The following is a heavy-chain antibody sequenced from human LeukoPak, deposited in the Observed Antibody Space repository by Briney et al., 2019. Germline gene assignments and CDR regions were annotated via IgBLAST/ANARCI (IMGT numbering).Heavy chain of an antibody. J-gene: IGHJ4*02. Sequence: PGGSLRLSCAASGFTFSSYAMHWVRQAPGKGLEWVAFIRYDGSNKYYADSVKGRFTISRDNSKNTLYLQMNSLRAEDTAVYYCARIDVDTATDFDYWGQGTLVTVSS. V-gene: IGHV3-30*02. D-gene: IGHD5-18*01. CDR3: ARIDVDTATDFDY. CDR1: GFTFSSYA. CDR2: IRYDGSNK.